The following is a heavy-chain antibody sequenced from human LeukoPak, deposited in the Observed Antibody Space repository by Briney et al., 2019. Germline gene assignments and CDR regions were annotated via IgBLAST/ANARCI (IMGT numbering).Heavy chain of an antibody. CDR1: GFTFSSYS. V-gene: IGHV3-23*01. J-gene: IGHJ5*02. Sequence: GGSLRLSCAASGFTFSSYSMNWVRQAPGKGLEWVSAISGSGGSTYYADSVKGRFTISRDNSKNTLYLQMNSLRAEDTAVYYCARAAGYGFDPWGQGTLVTVSS. CDR3: ARAAGYGFDP. CDR2: ISGSGGST. D-gene: IGHD6-13*01.